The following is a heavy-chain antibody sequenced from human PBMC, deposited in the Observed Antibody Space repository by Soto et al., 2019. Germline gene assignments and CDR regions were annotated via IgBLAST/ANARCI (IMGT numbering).Heavy chain of an antibody. CDR1: GLTFTNYA. CDR3: AKGDDTIGPLGNY. J-gene: IGHJ4*02. CDR2: VSASGDRT. Sequence: GSLRLSCAASGLTFTNYAMSWVRQAPGKGLEWVSGVSASGDRTYYADSVKGRFTISRDNSKSILSLQMNSLRAEDTVLYFCAKGDDTIGPLGNYWGQGTLVTVSS. V-gene: IGHV3-23*01. D-gene: IGHD3-22*01.